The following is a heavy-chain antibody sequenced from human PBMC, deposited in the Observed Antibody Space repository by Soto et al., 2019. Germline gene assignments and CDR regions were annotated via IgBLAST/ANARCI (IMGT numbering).Heavy chain of an antibody. V-gene: IGHV1-69*02. Sequence: QVQLVQSGAEVKKPGSSVKVSCKASGGTFISYTFSWVRQAPGQGLEWMGRIIPILGITNYAQKFQGRVTITADKSTSTAYMHLSSLRSEDTAVYYGALTTVTTSDNWFDPWGQGTLVTVS. J-gene: IGHJ5*02. CDR1: GGTFISYT. CDR3: ALTTVTTSDNWFDP. D-gene: IGHD4-17*01. CDR2: IIPILGIT.